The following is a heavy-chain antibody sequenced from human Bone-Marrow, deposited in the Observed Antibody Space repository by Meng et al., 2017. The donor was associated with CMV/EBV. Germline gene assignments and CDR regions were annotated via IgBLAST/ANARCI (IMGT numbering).Heavy chain of an antibody. V-gene: IGHV1-2*02. CDR3: ARDLGAAAGSYYYYGMDV. Sequence: SVKVSCKASGYTFTGYYMHWVRQAPGQGLEWMGWINPNSGGTNYAQKFQGRVTMTRDTSISTAYMELSRLRSDDTAVYYCARDLGAAAGSYYYYGMDVWGQGTTVTVSS. D-gene: IGHD6-13*01. J-gene: IGHJ6*02. CDR1: GYTFTGYY. CDR2: INPNSGGT.